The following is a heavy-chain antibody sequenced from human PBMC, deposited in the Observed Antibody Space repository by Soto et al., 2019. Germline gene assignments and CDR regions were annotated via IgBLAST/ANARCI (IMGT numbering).Heavy chain of an antibody. CDR1: GYTFTSYY. V-gene: IGHV1-46*03. D-gene: IGHD2-15*01. CDR2: INPSGGST. J-gene: IGHJ6*03. CDR3: ALSPGDCSGGSCWLDYYYYMDV. Sequence: ASVKVSCKASGYTFTSYYMHWVRQAPGQGLEWMGIINPSGGSTSYAQKFQGRVTMTRDTSTSTVYMELSSLRSEDTAVYYCALSPGDCSGGSCWLDYYYYMDVWGKGTTVTVSS.